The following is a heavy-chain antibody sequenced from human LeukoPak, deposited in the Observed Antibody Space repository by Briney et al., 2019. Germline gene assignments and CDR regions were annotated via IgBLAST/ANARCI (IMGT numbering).Heavy chain of an antibody. D-gene: IGHD3-22*01. V-gene: IGHV1-24*01. CDR3: ATAPRYYDSSGYSYYFDC. J-gene: IGHJ4*02. CDR2: LDHEDGET. Sequence: GASVKVSRKGCGYTLTELSMHWVRQAPGKGLEWMGGLDHEDGETIYAQKFQGRVTMTEGTSTDTAYMALNSLRSQDTAVYYCATAPRYYDSSGYSYYFDCWGQGTLVTVSS. CDR1: GYTLTELS.